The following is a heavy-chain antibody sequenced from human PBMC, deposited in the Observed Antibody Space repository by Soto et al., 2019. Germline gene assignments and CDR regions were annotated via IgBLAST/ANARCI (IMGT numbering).Heavy chain of an antibody. CDR2: IIPVFGTT. CDR3: ASSSPYIVVRKPTGNQDYYGMDV. J-gene: IGHJ6*04. Sequence: QVQLVQSGAEVNNPGYSVKVFCKASGGTFSNYTISWVRQAPGHGLEWMGGIIPVFGTTDYEQKFQGRVTITADGSKSTAYMKLSSLRSAYTAVYYCASSSPYIVVRKPTGNQDYYGMDVWGKGTTVTDST. D-gene: IGHD2-2*01. V-gene: IGHV1-69*01. CDR1: GGTFSNYT.